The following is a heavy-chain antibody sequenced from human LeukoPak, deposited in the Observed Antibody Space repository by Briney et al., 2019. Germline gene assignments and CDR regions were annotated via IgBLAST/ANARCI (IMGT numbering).Heavy chain of an antibody. CDR2: IIPIFGTA. Sequence: ASVKVSCKASGGTFISYAISWVRQAPGQGLEWMGGIIPIFGTANYAQKFQGRVTITADKSTSTAYMELSSLRSEDTAVYYCARGQLEMATIDYYYYYMDVWGKGTTVTVSS. CDR3: ARGQLEMATIDYYYYYMDV. V-gene: IGHV1-69*06. CDR1: GGTFISYA. J-gene: IGHJ6*03. D-gene: IGHD5-24*01.